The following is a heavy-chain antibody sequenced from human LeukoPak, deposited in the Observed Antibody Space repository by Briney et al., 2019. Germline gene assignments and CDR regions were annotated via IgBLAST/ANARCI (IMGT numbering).Heavy chain of an antibody. Sequence: PGGSLRLSCVASRFTFTSHCMTWVRQVPGKGLEWVANIKLDGSEKNYVDSVKGRFTISRANDKNSLHLQMNSLRAEDTAVYYCARGLSNRDSRYNWFGPWGQGTLVTVSS. D-gene: IGHD2/OR15-2a*01. CDR2: IKLDGSEK. V-gene: IGHV3-7*04. CDR1: RFTFTSHC. CDR3: ARGLSNRDSRYNWFGP. J-gene: IGHJ5*02.